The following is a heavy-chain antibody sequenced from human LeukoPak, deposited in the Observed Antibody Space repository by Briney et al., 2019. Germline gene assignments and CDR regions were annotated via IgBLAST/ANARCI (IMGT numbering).Heavy chain of an antibody. Sequence: SVTVSFEASGGTFTIYAISWVRQAPGQGLEWMGGIIPIFGTANYAQKFQGRVTITADESTSTAYMELTSLRSEDTAVYYCARENYYGSGRYSLDYWGQGTLVTVSS. D-gene: IGHD3-10*01. J-gene: IGHJ4*02. CDR3: ARENYYGSGRYSLDY. CDR2: IIPIFGTA. V-gene: IGHV1-69*01. CDR1: GGTFTIYA.